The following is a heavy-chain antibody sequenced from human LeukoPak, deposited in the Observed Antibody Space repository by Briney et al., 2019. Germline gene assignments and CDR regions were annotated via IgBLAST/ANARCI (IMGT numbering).Heavy chain of an antibody. D-gene: IGHD3-22*01. CDR2: MTEGGAT. V-gene: IGHV3-23*01. CDR1: GFTLSSSA. CDR3: AKLLLD. Sequence: PGGSLRLSCAASGFTLSSSAMSWVRQAPGKGLEWVSVMTEGGATYYADSVRGRFIISRDNSKKMVYLQMNSLRVDDTAVYYCAKLLLDWGQGTLVTVSS. J-gene: IGHJ4*02.